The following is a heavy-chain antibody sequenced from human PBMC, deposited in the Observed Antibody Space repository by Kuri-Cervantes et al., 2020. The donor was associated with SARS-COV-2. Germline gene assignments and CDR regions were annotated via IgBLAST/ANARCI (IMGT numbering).Heavy chain of an antibody. D-gene: IGHD3-3*01. CDR2: IYTSGST. CDR1: GGSISSYY. V-gene: IGHV4-4*07. CDR3: ARDSHRSGYLYYFDY. J-gene: IGHJ4*02. Sequence: SETLSLTCTVSGGSISSYYWSWIRQPAGKGLEWIGRIYTSGSTNYNPSLKSRVTMSVDTSKNQFSLKLSSVTAADTAVYYCARDSHRSGYLYYFDYWGQGTLVTVSS.